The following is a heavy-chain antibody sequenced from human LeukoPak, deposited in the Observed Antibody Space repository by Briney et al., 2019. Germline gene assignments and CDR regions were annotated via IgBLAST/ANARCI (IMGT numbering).Heavy chain of an antibody. V-gene: IGHV3-33*01. CDR3: ARVRRVGSSTSRPLC. J-gene: IGHJ4*02. CDR2: MWNDGTNK. Sequence: GGSLTLSCVASGFTLSSYGMHWVRQAPGEWREWVAVMWNDGTNKSYADSVKGRFTIPRDNSKDTLHLQMNSLRAEDTAVYYCARVRRVGSSTSRPLCRGQGALGPVS. D-gene: IGHD2-2*01. CDR1: GFTLSSYG.